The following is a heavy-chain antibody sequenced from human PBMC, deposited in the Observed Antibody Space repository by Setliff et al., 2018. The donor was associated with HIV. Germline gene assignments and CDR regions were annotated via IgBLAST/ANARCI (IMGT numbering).Heavy chain of an antibody. CDR2: INHSGST. Sequence: PSETLSLTCAVYGAPFSGFHWGWIRQPPGKGLEWIGEINHSGSTNYNPSLNSRVTISVDTSKNQFSLKVSSVTAADTAVYYCARVGTTVTTRETYKWFDPWGRGTLVTVSS. J-gene: IGHJ5*02. CDR3: ARVGTTVTTRETYKWFDP. V-gene: IGHV4-34*01. D-gene: IGHD4-17*01. CDR1: GAPFSGFH.